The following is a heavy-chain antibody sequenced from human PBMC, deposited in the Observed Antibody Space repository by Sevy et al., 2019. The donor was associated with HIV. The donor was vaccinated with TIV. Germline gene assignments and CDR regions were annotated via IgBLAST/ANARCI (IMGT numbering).Heavy chain of an antibody. V-gene: IGHV5-51*01. CDR3: ARHDLSGSYYRDYYGMDV. CDR2: IYPGDSDT. D-gene: IGHD1-26*01. CDR1: GYSFTSYW. Sequence: GESLKISCKGSGYSFTSYWIGWVRQMPGKGLEWMGIIYPGDSDTRYSPSLQGQVTISADKSIRTAYLPWSSLKASDTAMYYCARHDLSGSYYRDYYGMDVWGQGTTVTVSS. J-gene: IGHJ6*02.